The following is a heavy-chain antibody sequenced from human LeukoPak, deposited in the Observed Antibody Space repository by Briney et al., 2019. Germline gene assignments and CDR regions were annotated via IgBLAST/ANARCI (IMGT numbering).Heavy chain of an antibody. D-gene: IGHD1-26*01. CDR3: ATYSGSYWGGNWFDP. V-gene: IGHV1-69*04. Sequence: SVKVSCKASGGTFSSYAISWVRQAPGQGLEWMGRIIPIFGIAIYAQKFQGRVTITADKSTSTAYMELSSPRSEDTAVYYCATYSGSYWGGNWFDPWGQGTLVTVSS. CDR1: GGTFSSYA. CDR2: IIPIFGIA. J-gene: IGHJ5*02.